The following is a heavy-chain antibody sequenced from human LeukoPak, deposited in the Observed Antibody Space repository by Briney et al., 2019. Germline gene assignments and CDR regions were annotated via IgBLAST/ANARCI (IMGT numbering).Heavy chain of an antibody. V-gene: IGHV4-61*01. D-gene: IGHD4-23*01. CDR2: IYYSGST. CDR3: ARVDLATTVVTPYFDY. CDR1: GGSVSSGSYY. J-gene: IGHJ4*02. Sequence: SETLSLTCTVSGGSVSSGSYYWSWIRQPPGKGLEWIGYIYYSGSTNYNPSLKSRVTISVDTSKNQFSLKLSFVTAADTAVYYCARVDLATTVVTPYFDYWGQGTLVTVSS.